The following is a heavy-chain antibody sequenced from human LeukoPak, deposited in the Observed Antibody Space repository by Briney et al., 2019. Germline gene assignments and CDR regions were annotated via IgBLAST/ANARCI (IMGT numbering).Heavy chain of an antibody. V-gene: IGHV1-18*01. CDR2: ISAYNGNT. CDR3: ARVGPMIRGAIRRTDY. CDR1: GYTFTSYG. D-gene: IGHD3-10*01. J-gene: IGHJ4*02. Sequence: GASVKVSCKASGYTFTSYGISWVRQAPGQGLEWMGWISAYNGNTNYAQKLQGRVTTTTDTSTSTAYMELRSLRSDDTAVYYCARVGPMIRGAIRRTDYWGQGTLVTVSS.